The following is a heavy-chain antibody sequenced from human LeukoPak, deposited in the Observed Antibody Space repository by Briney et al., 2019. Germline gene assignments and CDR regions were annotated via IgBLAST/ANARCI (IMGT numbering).Heavy chain of an antibody. V-gene: IGHV3-23*01. CDR1: GFTFSSYA. D-gene: IGHD3-10*01. J-gene: IGHJ4*02. CDR3: AKSSGSYPYYFDY. CDR2: ISDSGGYT. Sequence: SGGSLRLSCAAYGFTFSSYAMSWVRQAPGKGLEWVSAISDSGGYTYYADSVKGRFTISRDNAKNTVYLQMNSLRAEDTAVYYCAKSSGSYPYYFDYWGQGTLVTVSS.